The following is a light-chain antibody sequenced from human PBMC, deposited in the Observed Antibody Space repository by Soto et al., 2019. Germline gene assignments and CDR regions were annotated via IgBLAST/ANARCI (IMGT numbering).Light chain of an antibody. CDR2: DAS. V-gene: IGKV3D-11*01. CDR1: QGVSSY. CDR3: QQRSNWPLT. Sequence: EIVLTQSPATLSLSPGERATLSCRASQGVSSYLAWYQQKPGQAPRLLIYDASNRATGIPARFSGSGPGTDFTLTISSPEPEDFTVYYCQQRSNWPLTFGGGTKVEIK. J-gene: IGKJ4*01.